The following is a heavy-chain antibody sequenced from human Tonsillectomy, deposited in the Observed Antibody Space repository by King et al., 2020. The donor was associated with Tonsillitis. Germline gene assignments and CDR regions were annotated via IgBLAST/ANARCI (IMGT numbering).Heavy chain of an antibody. J-gene: IGHJ4*02. CDR1: GYTFTDYY. D-gene: IGHD7-27*01. CDR3: ASRGNWGSPFDY. CDR2: INPDSGGT. V-gene: IGHV1-2*02. Sequence: VQLVESGAEVKKPGASVKVSCKTSGYTFTDYYLHWVRQAPGQGPEWMGWINPDSGGTNFAQKFQGRVTVTRDTSIGTAYMELSRLRSDDTAVYYCASRGNWGSPFDYWGQGTLVTVSS.